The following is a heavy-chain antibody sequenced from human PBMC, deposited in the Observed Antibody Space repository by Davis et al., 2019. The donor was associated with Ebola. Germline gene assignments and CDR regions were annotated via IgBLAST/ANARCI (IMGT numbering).Heavy chain of an antibody. CDR3: ARSFSGSYYVPADY. CDR1: GFIFSSYV. D-gene: IGHD1-26*01. J-gene: IGHJ4*02. V-gene: IGHV3-74*01. Sequence: PGGSLRLSCAASGFIFSSYVMHWVRQAPGKGLVWVSRISHDGTITTYADSVKGRFTISRDNSKNTLYLQMNSLRAEDTAVYYCARSFSGSYYVPADYWGQGTLVTVSS. CDR2: ISHDGTIT.